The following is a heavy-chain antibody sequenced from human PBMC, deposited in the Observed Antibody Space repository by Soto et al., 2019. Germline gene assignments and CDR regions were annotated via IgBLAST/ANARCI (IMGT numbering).Heavy chain of an antibody. CDR3: ARTLSGFTYGSRQFYFDY. CDR1: GDPITSYF. Sequence: XGTLSLTCTVSGDPITSYFWSWIRQPAGKGLEWIGHMFPGGTTSHNTSLKSRVSMSIDTSKNQFSLTLTSVTAADTAVYYCARTLSGFTYGSRQFYFDYWGQGTLVTVSS. J-gene: IGHJ4*02. CDR2: MFPGGTT. V-gene: IGHV4-4*07. D-gene: IGHD3-10*01.